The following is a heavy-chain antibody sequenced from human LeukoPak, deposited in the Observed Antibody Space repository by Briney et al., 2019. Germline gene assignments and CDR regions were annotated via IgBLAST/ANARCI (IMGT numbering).Heavy chain of an antibody. CDR2: ISGNGGST. CDR3: AKAGYSGGDY. CDR1: EFTFSSHA. J-gene: IGHJ4*02. V-gene: IGHV3-23*01. D-gene: IGHD5-12*01. Sequence: PGGSLRLSCAASEFTFSSHAMNWVRQAPGKGLEWVSAISGNGGSTYYADSLKGRFTISRDSSKNTLYLQVNSLRVEDTAIYYCAKAGYSGGDYWGQGTLVTVSS.